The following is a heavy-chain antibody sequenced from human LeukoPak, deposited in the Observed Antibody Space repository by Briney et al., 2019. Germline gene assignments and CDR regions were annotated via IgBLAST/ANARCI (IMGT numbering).Heavy chain of an antibody. Sequence: GASVKVSCKASGGTFSGYAISWVRQAPGQGLEWMGRIIPILGIANYAQKFQGRVTITADKSTSTAYMELSSLRSEDTAVYYCARGYRGYGDLDRDYWGQGTLVTVSS. CDR1: GGTFSGYA. V-gene: IGHV1-69*04. CDR3: ARGYRGYGDLDRDY. CDR2: IIPILGIA. D-gene: IGHD5-12*01. J-gene: IGHJ4*02.